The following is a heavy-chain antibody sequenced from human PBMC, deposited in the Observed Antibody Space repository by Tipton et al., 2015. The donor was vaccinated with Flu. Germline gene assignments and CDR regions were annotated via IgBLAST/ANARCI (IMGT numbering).Heavy chain of an antibody. CDR3: ARARAPYYYYAKDV. Sequence: TLSLTCTVSDDSITYYYWSWIRQPPGKGLEWIGYIYYSGGTNYNPTLQSRLSISVDSSKNQLSLKLTPVTAADTAVYYCARARAPYYYYAKDVRGQGATGTVS. CDR2: IYYSGGT. CDR1: DDSITYYY. V-gene: IGHV4-59*01. D-gene: IGHD3-10*01. J-gene: IGHJ6*02.